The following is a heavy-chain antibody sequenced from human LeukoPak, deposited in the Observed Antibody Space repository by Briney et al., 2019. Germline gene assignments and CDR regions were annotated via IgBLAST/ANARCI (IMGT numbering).Heavy chain of an antibody. D-gene: IGHD4-17*01. V-gene: IGHV3-74*01. CDR2: INSDGSST. CDR1: RLSFTTYA. J-gene: IGHJ3*02. CDR3: ANYDDSSAFDI. Sequence: QPGGSLRLSCAASRLSFTTYAMTWVRQAPGKGLVWVSRINSDGSSTSYADSVKGRFTISRDNAKNTLHLQMNSLRAEDTAVYYCANYDDSSAFDIWGQGTMVTVSS.